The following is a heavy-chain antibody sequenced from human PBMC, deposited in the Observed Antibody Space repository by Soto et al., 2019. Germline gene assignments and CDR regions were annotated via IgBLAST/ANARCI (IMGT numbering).Heavy chain of an antibody. D-gene: IGHD3-10*01. V-gene: IGHV4-4*02. CDR3: ARGRGSGSKRITYYYGMDV. CDR1: GGSISSTNW. Sequence: PSETLSLTCVVSGGSISSTNWWTWVRQTPGKGLEWIGEVYHTGSTKYNPSLKNRVTISLDKSNNQFSLKLSSVTAADTAVYYCARGRGSGSKRITYYYGMDVWGQGTTVTVSS. J-gene: IGHJ6*02. CDR2: VYHTGST.